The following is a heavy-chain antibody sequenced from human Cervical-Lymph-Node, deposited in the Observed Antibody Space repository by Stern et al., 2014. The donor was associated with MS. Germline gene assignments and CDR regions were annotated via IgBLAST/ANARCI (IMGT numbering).Heavy chain of an antibody. CDR1: GYLFDDYW. J-gene: IGHJ4*02. Sequence: VQLVQSGAEVKKPGESLKISCEASGYLFDDYWIGWVRQMSGRGLELVAIIFPRDSNTRYSPSVQGQVTISADKSISTAYLQWSSQKASDPAMYYCARSPATPSGYDRFDYWGQGALVTVSS. CDR2: IFPRDSNT. D-gene: IGHD5-12*01. V-gene: IGHV5-51*03. CDR3: ARSPATPSGYDRFDY.